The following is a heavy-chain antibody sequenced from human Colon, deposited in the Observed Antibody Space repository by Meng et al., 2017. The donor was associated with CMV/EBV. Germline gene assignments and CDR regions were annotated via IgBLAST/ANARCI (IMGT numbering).Heavy chain of an antibody. D-gene: IGHD1-26*01. J-gene: IGHJ6*02. CDR2: ISGSGGST. CDR1: GFTFSSYA. CDR3: AKGGSYNYYYYGMDV. Sequence: GESLKISCAASGFTFSSYAMSWVRQAPGKGLEWVSAISGSGGSTYYADSVKGRFTISRDNSKNTLYLQMNSLRAEDTAVYYCAKGGSYNYYYYGMDVWGQGTRSPSP. V-gene: IGHV3-23*01.